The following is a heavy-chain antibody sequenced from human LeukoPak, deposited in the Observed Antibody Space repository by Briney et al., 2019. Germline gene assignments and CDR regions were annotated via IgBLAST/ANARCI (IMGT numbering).Heavy chain of an antibody. Sequence: SQTLSLTCTVSGGSISSGGYYWSWIRQHPGKGLEWIGYIYYSGSTYYNPSLKSRVTISVDTSKNQFSLKLSSVTAADTAVYYCARVTRGGRLRAGFDYWGQGTLVTVSS. CDR2: IYYSGST. J-gene: IGHJ4*02. D-gene: IGHD2-15*01. CDR1: GGSISSGGYY. V-gene: IGHV4-31*03. CDR3: ARVTRGGRLRAGFDY.